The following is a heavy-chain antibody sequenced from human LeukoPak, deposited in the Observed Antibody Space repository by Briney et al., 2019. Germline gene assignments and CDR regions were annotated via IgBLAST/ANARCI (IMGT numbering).Heavy chain of an antibody. CDR3: ARDRGFCSGGGCFPNFDF. CDR2: ISSSGSTI. Sequence: GGSLRLSCAASGFTLSDYYMSWMRQAPGKGLEWVSYISSSGSTIYYADSVKGRFTISRDNAKNSLFLQMNSLRAEDTAVYYCARDRGFCSGGGCFPNFDFWGQGTLVTVSS. J-gene: IGHJ4*02. CDR1: GFTLSDYY. V-gene: IGHV3-11*01. D-gene: IGHD2-15*01.